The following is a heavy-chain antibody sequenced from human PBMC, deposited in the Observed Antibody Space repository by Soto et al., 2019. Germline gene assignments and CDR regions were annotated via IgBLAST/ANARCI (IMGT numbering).Heavy chain of an antibody. Sequence: GGSLRLSCAASGFTFSSYWMSWVRQAPGKGLEWVANIKQDGSEKYYVDSVKGRFTISRDNAKNSLYLQMNSLRAEDTAVYYCARDWGEQGWDYYGMDVWGQGTTVTVSS. CDR2: IKQDGSEK. D-gene: IGHD3-16*01. CDR3: ARDWGEQGWDYYGMDV. CDR1: GFTFSSYW. J-gene: IGHJ6*02. V-gene: IGHV3-7*05.